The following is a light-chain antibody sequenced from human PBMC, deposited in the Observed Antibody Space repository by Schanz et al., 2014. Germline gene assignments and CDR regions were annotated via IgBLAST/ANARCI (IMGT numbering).Light chain of an antibody. CDR1: SSDVGGYNY. Sequence: QSALTQPPSASGSPGQSVAISCTGTSSDVGGYNYVSWYQQHPGKAPKLMIYEGIKRPSGVSNRFSGSKSGNTASLTISGLQAEDEADYYCNSYTSSNTQVFGGGTKLTVL. CDR2: EGI. J-gene: IGLJ3*02. CDR3: NSYTSSNTQV. V-gene: IGLV2-14*01.